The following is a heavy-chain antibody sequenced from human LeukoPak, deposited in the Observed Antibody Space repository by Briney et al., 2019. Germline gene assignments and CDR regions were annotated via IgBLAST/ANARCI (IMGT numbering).Heavy chain of an antibody. CDR3: ARGDEYYDILTGYYSAYFDY. CDR2: ISSSSSYI. J-gene: IGHJ4*02. D-gene: IGHD3-9*01. CDR1: GFTFSSYS. Sequence: GGSLRLSCAASGFTFSSYSMSWVRQAPGKGLEWVSSISSSSSYIYYADSVKGRFTISRDNAKNSLYLQMNSLRAEDTAVYYCARGDEYYDILTGYYSAYFDYWGQGTLVTVSS. V-gene: IGHV3-21*01.